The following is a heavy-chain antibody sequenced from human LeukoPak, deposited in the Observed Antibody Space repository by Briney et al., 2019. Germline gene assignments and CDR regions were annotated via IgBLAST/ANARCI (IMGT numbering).Heavy chain of an antibody. CDR3: ARDNRVGATSSYFDY. CDR2: INPNSGGT. D-gene: IGHD1-26*01. V-gene: IGHV1-2*02. CDR1: GYTFTGYY. Sequence: ASVKVSCKASGYTFTGYYMHWVRQVPGQGLEWMGWINPNSGGTNYAQKFQGRVTMTRDTSISTAYMELSRLRSDDTAVYYCARDNRVGATSSYFDYWGQGTLVTVSS. J-gene: IGHJ4*02.